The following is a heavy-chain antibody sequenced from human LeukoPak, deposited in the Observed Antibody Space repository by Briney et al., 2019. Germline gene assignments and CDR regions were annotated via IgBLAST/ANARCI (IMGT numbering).Heavy chain of an antibody. D-gene: IGHD4-17*01. Sequence: GGSLRLSCAASGFTFGDYAMHWVRQAPGKGLEWLSLISGDGASTGYAESLKGRVAISRDNSKNSLSLQMNSLRAEDTALYYCAKDVDDFGDYVLDHWGQGTLVTVSS. V-gene: IGHV3-43*02. CDR2: ISGDGAST. CDR1: GFTFGDYA. CDR3: AKDVDDFGDYVLDH. J-gene: IGHJ4*02.